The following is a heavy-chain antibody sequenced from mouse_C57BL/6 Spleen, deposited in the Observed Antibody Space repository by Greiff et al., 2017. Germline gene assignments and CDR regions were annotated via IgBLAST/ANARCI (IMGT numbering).Heavy chain of an antibody. CDR1: GYSFTDYN. CDR2: INPNYGTT. V-gene: IGHV1-39*01. Sequence: VHVKQSGPELVKPGASVKISCKASGYSFTDYNMNWVKQSNGKSLEWIGVINPNYGTTSYNQKFKGKATLTVDQSSSTAYMQLNSLTSEDSAVYYCARTHYYGSRTGYFDVWGTGTTVTVSS. CDR3: ARTHYYGSRTGYFDV. D-gene: IGHD1-1*01. J-gene: IGHJ1*03.